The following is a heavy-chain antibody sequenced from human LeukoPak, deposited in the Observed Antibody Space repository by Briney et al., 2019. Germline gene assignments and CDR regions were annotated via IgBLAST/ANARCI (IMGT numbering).Heavy chain of an antibody. D-gene: IGHD6-13*01. J-gene: IGHJ3*01. Sequence: GGSLRLSCVASGFTFSENWMHWVRHAPGKGLAWVSHINRDGGLTNYADSVKGRFTISRDNARNTVYLQMRSLRVEETAIYFCAREEHRLAEAGTSAFDLGGQGTLVTVSP. CDR3: AREEHRLAEAGTSAFDL. V-gene: IGHV3-74*01. CDR1: GFTFSENW. CDR2: INRDGGLT.